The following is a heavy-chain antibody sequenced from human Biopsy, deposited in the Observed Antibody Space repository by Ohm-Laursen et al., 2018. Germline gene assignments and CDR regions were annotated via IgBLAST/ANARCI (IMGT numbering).Heavy chain of an antibody. D-gene: IGHD4-17*01. Sequence: SETLSLTCTVSGGSISDYFWSWIRQPADKGLEYIGRIYSSGRTFYNPSLKSRVTMSVATSDNQFSLKLSSVTAADTAAYFCARDAYGDYDTYY. CDR1: GGSISDYF. V-gene: IGHV4-4*07. CDR2: IYSSGRT. CDR3: ARDAYGDYDTYY. J-gene: IGHJ6*03.